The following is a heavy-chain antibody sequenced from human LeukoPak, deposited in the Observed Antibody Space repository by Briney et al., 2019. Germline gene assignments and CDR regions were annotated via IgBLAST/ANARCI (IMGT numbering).Heavy chain of an antibody. J-gene: IGHJ6*02. D-gene: IGHD2-2*01. V-gene: IGHV3-53*01. CDR3: AKRFSTSPRYYGMDV. CDR1: GFTVSSNY. CDR2: IYSGGST. Sequence: PGGSLRLSCAASGFTVSSNYMSWVRQAPGKGLEWVSVIYSGGSTYYADSVKGRFTISRDNSKNTLYLQMNSLRAEDTAVYYRAKRFSTSPRYYGMDVWGQGTTVTVSS.